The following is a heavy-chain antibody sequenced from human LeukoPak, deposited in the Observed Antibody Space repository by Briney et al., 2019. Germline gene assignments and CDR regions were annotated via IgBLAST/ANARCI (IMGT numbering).Heavy chain of an antibody. CDR3: ATDYYYDSSGYYLD. Sequence: SETLSLTCAVYGGSFSGYYWSWIRQPPGKGLEWIGEINHSGSTNYNPSLKSRVTISVDTSKNQFSLKLSSVTAADTAVYYCATDYYYDSSGYYLDWGQGTLVTVSS. J-gene: IGHJ4*02. CDR2: INHSGST. D-gene: IGHD3-22*01. CDR1: GGSFSGYY. V-gene: IGHV4-34*01.